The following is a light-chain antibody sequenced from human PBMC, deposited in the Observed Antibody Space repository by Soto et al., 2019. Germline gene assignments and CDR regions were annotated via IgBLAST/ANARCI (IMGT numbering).Light chain of an antibody. J-gene: IGLJ3*02. V-gene: IGLV2-14*01. CDR1: ISDVGGNNY. CDR2: GVR. CDR3: SSYTSSGTWV. Sequence: QSALTQPASVSGSPGQSTTISCSGTISDVGGNNYVSWYQHHPGKAPKVIIYGVRKWPSGVSNRFSGSKSGNTASLTISGLQAEDEADYYCSSYTSSGTWVFGGGTKLTVL.